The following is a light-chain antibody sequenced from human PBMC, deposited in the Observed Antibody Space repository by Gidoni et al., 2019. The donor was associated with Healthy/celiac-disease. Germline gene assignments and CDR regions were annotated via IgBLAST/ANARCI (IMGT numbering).Light chain of an antibody. Sequence: DIQMTQSPSSVSASVGDRVTITCRASQGISSWLALFQQEPGKAPKLLIYAATRLQSGVPSRFSGSGSGTDFTLTISSLQPEDFATYYCQQANRFPLTFGGGTKVEIK. J-gene: IGKJ4*01. CDR3: QQANRFPLT. CDR1: QGISSW. CDR2: AAT. V-gene: IGKV1-12*01.